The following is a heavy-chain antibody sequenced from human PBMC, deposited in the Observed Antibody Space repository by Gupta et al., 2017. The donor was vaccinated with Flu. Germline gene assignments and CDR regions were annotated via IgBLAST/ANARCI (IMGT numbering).Heavy chain of an antibody. J-gene: IGHJ6*02. CDR3: ARDPSRLYSSTFRSYYGMDV. CDR1: GFTFSSYG. V-gene: IGHV3-33*01. D-gene: IGHD6-19*01. CDR2: IWYDGSNK. Sequence: QVQLVESGGGVVQPGRSLRLSCAASGFTFSSYGMHWVRQAPGKGLEWVAVIWYDGSNKYYADSVKGRFTISRDNSKNTLYLQMNSLRAEDTAVYYCARDPSRLYSSTFRSYYGMDVWGQGTTVTVSS.